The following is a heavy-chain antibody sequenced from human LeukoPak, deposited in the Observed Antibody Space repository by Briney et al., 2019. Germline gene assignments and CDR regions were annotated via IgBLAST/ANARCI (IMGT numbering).Heavy chain of an antibody. Sequence: ASVKVSCKASGGTFSSYAISWVRQAPGQGLEWMGIINPSGGSTSYAQKFQGRVTMTRDTSTSTVYMELSSLRSEDTAVYYCARERSTYGSSLFNYWGQGTLVTVSS. V-gene: IGHV1-46*01. D-gene: IGHD6-13*01. CDR3: ARERSTYGSSLFNY. J-gene: IGHJ4*02. CDR2: INPSGGST. CDR1: GGTFSSYA.